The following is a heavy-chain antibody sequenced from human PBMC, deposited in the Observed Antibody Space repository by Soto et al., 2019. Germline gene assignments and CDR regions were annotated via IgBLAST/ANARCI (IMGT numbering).Heavy chain of an antibody. CDR2: ISGSGGST. J-gene: IGHJ4*02. V-gene: IGHV3-23*01. D-gene: IGHD5-12*01. Sequence: PGGSLRLSCAASGFTFSSYAMSWVRQAPGKGLEWVSAISGSGGSTYYADSVKGRFTISRDNSKNTLYLQMNSLRAEDTAVHYCASLYSGYAGFDYWGQGTLVTVSS. CDR3: ASLYSGYAGFDY. CDR1: GFTFSSYA.